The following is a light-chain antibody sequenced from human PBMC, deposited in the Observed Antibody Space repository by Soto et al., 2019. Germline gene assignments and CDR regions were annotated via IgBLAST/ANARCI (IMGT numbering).Light chain of an antibody. CDR1: QSVASSY. Sequence: IGLTQSPGILSLSPGERATLSCRASQSVASSYLAWYQQKPGQAPRLHIYGASTRATGISDRFSGSGSGAYFTRTISRLEHEDFAVYYCQHYGNSPRTFGQGTKLEI. V-gene: IGKV3-20*01. CDR2: GAS. CDR3: QHYGNSPRT. J-gene: IGKJ2*01.